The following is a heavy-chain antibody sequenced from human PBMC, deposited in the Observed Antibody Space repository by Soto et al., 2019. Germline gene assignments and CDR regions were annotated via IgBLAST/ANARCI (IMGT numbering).Heavy chain of an antibody. Sequence: LRLSCAASGFTFSSHWMHWVRQAPGKGLVWLSRINGDGRTTSYADSVKGRFTISRDNARNTVHLQMNSLRLDDTAVYYCARVVMAGTSDFDYWGRGTLVTVSS. CDR3: ARVVMAGTSDFDY. D-gene: IGHD1-7*01. CDR2: INGDGRTT. V-gene: IGHV3-74*01. J-gene: IGHJ4*02. CDR1: GFTFSSHW.